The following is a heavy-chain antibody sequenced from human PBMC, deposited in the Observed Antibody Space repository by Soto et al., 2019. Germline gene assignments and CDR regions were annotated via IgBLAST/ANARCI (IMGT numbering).Heavy chain of an antibody. CDR1: GGSISSSSYY. V-gene: IGHV4-39*01. J-gene: IGHJ4*02. D-gene: IGHD3-22*01. CDR3: ARHSSSGYFFDY. Sequence: SETLSLTCTVSGGSISSSSYYWGWFRQPPGKGLEWIGSIYYSGSTYYNPSLKSRVTISVDTSKNQFSLKLSCVTAADTAVYYCARHSSSGYFFDYWGQGTLVTVSS. CDR2: IYYSGST.